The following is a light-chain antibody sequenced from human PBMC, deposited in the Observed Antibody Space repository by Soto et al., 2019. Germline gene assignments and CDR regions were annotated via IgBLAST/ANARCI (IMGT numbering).Light chain of an antibody. CDR1: QSLVYSDGNTY. V-gene: IGKV2-30*01. CDR3: MQGRHWPPK. J-gene: IGKJ1*01. CDR2: EVS. Sequence: VVMTQSPLSLPVTLGQPASISCRSSQSLVYSDGNTYLSWFQQRPGQSPRRLIYEVSNRDSGVPDRFSGSGSGTDFTLKISRVEAEDVGVYYCMQGRHWPPKFGQGTKVEIK.